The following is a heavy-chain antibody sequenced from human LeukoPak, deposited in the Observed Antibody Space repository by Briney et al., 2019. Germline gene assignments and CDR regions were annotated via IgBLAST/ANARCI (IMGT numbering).Heavy chain of an antibody. Sequence: ASVKVSCKASGYTFTSYGISWVRQAPGQGLEWMGWISAYNGNTNYAQKFQGRVTMTRDMSTSTVYMELSSLRSEDTAVYYCARVYSSSWYGLNYWGQGTLVTVSS. CDR2: ISAYNGNT. D-gene: IGHD6-13*01. J-gene: IGHJ4*02. CDR1: GYTFTSYG. V-gene: IGHV1-18*01. CDR3: ARVYSSSWYGLNY.